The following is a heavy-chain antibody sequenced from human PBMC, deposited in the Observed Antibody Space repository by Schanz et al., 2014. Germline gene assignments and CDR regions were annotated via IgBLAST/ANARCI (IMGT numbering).Heavy chain of an antibody. J-gene: IGHJ6*02. CDR2: ISHSGGSK. CDR1: GFTFNSYA. V-gene: IGHV3-23*01. Sequence: DVQLLGSGGGLVQPGGSLRLSCAASGFTFNSYAMTWVRQAPGKGLEWVSSISHSGGSKYYADSVKGRFTISRDNSENTLYLQMNSLSADDTAVFYCAKGMRYCSGGTCYDYYYYGLDVWGQGTTVTVSS. CDR3: AKGMRYCSGGTCYDYYYYGLDV. D-gene: IGHD2-15*01.